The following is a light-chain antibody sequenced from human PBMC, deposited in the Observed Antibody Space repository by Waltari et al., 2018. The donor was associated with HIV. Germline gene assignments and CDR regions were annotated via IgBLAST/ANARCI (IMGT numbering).Light chain of an antibody. CDR2: EVS. CDR1: SSDVGGSNY. V-gene: IGLV2-14*01. J-gene: IGLJ2*01. Sequence: QSALTQPASVSGSPGQSITISCTGTSSDVGGSNYVYGYQQHPGKAPKLMISEVSNRPSGVSNRFSVSKSGNTASLTISGLQAEDEADYYCSSYTSSSTLVFGGGTKLTVL. CDR3: SSYTSSSTLV.